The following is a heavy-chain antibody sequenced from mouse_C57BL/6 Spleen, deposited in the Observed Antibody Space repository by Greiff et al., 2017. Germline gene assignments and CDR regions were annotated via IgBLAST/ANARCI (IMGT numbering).Heavy chain of an antibody. CDR3: ARGDGYDGAWFAY. J-gene: IGHJ3*01. Sequence: EVQLQQSGPELVKPGASVKISCKASGYSFTGYYMNWVKQSPEKSLEWIGEINPSTGGTTYNQKFKAKATLTVDKSSSTAYMQLKSLTSEDSAVYYCARGDGYDGAWFAYWGQGTLVTVSA. CDR2: INPSTGGT. V-gene: IGHV1-42*01. D-gene: IGHD2-2*01. CDR1: GYSFTGYY.